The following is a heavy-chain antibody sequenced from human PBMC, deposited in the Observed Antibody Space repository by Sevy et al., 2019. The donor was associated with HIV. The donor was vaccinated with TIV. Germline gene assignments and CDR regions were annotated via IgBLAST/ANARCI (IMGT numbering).Heavy chain of an antibody. CDR1: GFTFGDYA. CDR2: IRSKAYGGTT. J-gene: IGHJ6*02. V-gene: IGHV3-49*03. D-gene: IGHD3-10*01. CDR3: TRGQYGSGSYYNDYYYYGMDV. Sequence: GGSLRLSCTASGFTFGDYAMSWFRQAPGKGLEWVGFIRSKAYGGTTEYAASVKDRFTISRDDSKSIAYLQMNSLKTEDTAVYYCTRGQYGSGSYYNDYYYYGMDVWGQGTTVTVSS.